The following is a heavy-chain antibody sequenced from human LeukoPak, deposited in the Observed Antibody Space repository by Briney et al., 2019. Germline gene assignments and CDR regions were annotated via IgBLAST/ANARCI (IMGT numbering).Heavy chain of an antibody. CDR2: INPNSGGT. D-gene: IGHD3-10*01. CDR3: ASRQYPYGSGSWVPDYYYYMDV. V-gene: IGHV1-2*02. J-gene: IGHJ6*03. Sequence: ASVKVSCKASGYTFTGYYMHWVRQAPGQGLEWMGWINPNSGGTNYAQKFQGRVTMTRDTSISTAYMELSRLRSDDTAVYYCASRQYPYGSGSWVPDYYYYMDVWGKGTTVTISS. CDR1: GYTFTGYY.